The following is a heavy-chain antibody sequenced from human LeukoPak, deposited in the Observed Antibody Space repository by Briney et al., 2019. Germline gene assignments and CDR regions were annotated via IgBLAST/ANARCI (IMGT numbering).Heavy chain of an antibody. CDR1: GYSFTSYW. D-gene: IGHD3-3*01. Sequence: GESLKISCKGSGYSFTSYWIGWVRQMPGKGLEWMGIIYPGDSDTRYSPSFQGQVTISADKSISTAYLEWSSPKASDTAMYYRASPHSLLEWKDAFDIWGQGTMVTVSS. CDR2: IYPGDSDT. CDR3: ASPHSLLEWKDAFDI. J-gene: IGHJ3*02. V-gene: IGHV5-51*01.